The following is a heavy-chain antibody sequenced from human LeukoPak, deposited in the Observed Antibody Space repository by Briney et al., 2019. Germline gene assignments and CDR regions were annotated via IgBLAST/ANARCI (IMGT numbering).Heavy chain of an antibody. V-gene: IGHV3-30*02. CDR1: GFTFSTYG. J-gene: IGHJ3*02. CDR2: IQYDGSSQ. Sequence: GGSLRLSCAASGFTFSTYGMHWVRQAPGKGLEWVTFIQYDGSSQYYADSVKGRFTISRDNSRSALYLQMNSLRAEDTAVYYCAKYRIFTAGAGAFDIWGQGTMVTLSS. D-gene: IGHD6-13*01. CDR3: AKYRIFTAGAGAFDI.